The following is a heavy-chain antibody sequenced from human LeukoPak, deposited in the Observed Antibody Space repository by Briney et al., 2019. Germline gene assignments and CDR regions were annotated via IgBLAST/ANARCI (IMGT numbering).Heavy chain of an antibody. J-gene: IGHJ4*02. CDR2: IIPILGIA. CDR3: AREKRITIFGVVITKDSGDY. V-gene: IGHV1-69*04. Sequence: ASVKVSCKASEGTFSSYAISWVRQAPGQGLEWMGRIIPILGIANYAQKFQGRVTITADKSTSTAYMELSSLRSEDTAVYYCAREKRITIFGVVITKDSGDYWGQGTLVTVSS. D-gene: IGHD3-3*01. CDR1: EGTFSSYA.